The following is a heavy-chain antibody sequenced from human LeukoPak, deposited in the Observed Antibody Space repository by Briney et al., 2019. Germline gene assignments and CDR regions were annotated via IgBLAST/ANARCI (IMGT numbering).Heavy chain of an antibody. Sequence: PSETLSLTCTVSGGSVTRGAYFWTWIRQPVGKGLEWIGRIYTSGDTKYNPSLKSRVTISVGASNNQFSLKLTSVTAADTAVYYCASGDYGAGSPVMRYWGHGTLVIVSS. D-gene: IGHD3-10*01. J-gene: IGHJ4*01. V-gene: IGHV4-61*02. CDR3: ASGDYGAGSPVMRY. CDR2: IYTSGDT. CDR1: GGSVTRGAYF.